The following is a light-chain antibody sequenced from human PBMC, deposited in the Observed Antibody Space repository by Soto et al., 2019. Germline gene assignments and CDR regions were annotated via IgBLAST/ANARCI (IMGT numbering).Light chain of an antibody. CDR1: QGISKY. CDR3: QKYNSAPHT. V-gene: IGKV1-27*01. J-gene: IGKJ4*01. Sequence: DIRMTQSPSSLSASVGDRVTITCRASQGISKYLAWYQQKPGKVPKLLIYAASTLQSGVPSRFSVSGSGTDFTLTISSLQPEDVATSYCQKYNSAPHTFGGGTKVEIK. CDR2: AAS.